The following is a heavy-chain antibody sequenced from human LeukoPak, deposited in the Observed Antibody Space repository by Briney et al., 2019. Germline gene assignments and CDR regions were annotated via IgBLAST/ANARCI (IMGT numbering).Heavy chain of an antibody. V-gene: IGHV4-61*02. CDR1: GGSISSESYY. Sequence: ASETLSLTCTVSGGSISSESYYWSWIRQPAGKGLEWIGRVYTSGSTNYNPSLKSRVTISLDTSRNQFSLTLYSVTAADTAVYYCARDFYDSTGYYGKWTWFDPWGQGTLVTVSS. J-gene: IGHJ5*02. CDR3: ARDFYDSTGYYGKWTWFDP. CDR2: VYTSGST. D-gene: IGHD3-22*01.